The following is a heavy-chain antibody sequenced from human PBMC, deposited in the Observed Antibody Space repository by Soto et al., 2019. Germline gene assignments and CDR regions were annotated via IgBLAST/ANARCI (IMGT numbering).Heavy chain of an antibody. CDR3: AKDLRITMIVVVPTLLFDY. CDR1: GFTFSSYG. J-gene: IGHJ4*02. V-gene: IGHV3-30*18. D-gene: IGHD3-22*01. Sequence: GGSLRLSCAASGFTFSSYGMHWVRQAPGKGLEWVAVISYDGSNKYYADSVKGRFTISRDNSKNTLYLQMNSLRAEDTAVYYCAKDLRITMIVVVPTLLFDYWGQGTLVTVSS. CDR2: ISYDGSNK.